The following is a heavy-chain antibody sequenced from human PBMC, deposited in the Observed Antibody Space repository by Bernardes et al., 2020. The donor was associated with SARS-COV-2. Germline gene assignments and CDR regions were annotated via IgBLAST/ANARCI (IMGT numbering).Heavy chain of an antibody. D-gene: IGHD3-10*01. J-gene: IGHJ4*02. CDR2: ISGSGDNP. CDR3: ANLYGSETYYFDY. V-gene: IGHV3-23*01. CDR1: GFNFSSYA. Sequence: GGSLRLSCAVSGFNFSSYAMTWVRQAPGKGLEWVSAISGSGDNPYYADSVKGRFTISRDNSKNTLYLQMNSLRAEDTALYYCANLYGSETYYFDYWGQGTRVTVSS.